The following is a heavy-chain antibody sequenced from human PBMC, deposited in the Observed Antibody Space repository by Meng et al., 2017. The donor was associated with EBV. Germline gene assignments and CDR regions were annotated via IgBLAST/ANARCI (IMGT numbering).Heavy chain of an antibody. D-gene: IGHD4-17*01. CDR3: AKSRSSTTGVVDY. CDR1: VVSCTSGTYT. Sequence: QPPESGLGRLKPSATLTPPCSFSVVSCTSGTYTWSWFRHSPGKGLEWIGYTYATGTTTYNPPLKRRVSIFLETSKNLFSLKRTSVPTADTAVYYCAKSRSSTTGVVDYWGQGTLVTVSS. V-gene: IGHV4-61*01. CDR2: TYATGTT. J-gene: IGHJ4*02.